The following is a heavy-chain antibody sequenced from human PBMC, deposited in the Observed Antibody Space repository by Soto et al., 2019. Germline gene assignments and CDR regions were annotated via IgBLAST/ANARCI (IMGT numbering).Heavy chain of an antibody. CDR1: GFTFSSYW. D-gene: IGHD6-13*01. J-gene: IGHJ5*02. CDR2: IKQDGSEK. V-gene: IGHV3-7*01. CDR3: ARYTRYSSSWYDLNWFDP. Sequence: XVSLRLSCAASGFTFSSYWMSWVRQAPGKGLEWAANIKQDGSEKYYVDSVKGRFTISRDNAKNSLYLQMNSLRAEDTAVYYCARYTRYSSSWYDLNWFDPWGQGTLVTVSS.